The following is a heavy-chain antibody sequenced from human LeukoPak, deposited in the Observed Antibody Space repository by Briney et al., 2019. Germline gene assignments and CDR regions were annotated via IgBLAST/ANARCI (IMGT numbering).Heavy chain of an antibody. CDR3: ARLTVAGNFFDY. Sequence: ASVKVSCKASGYTFTGYYMHWVRQAPGQGLEWMGWINPNSGGTNYAQKFQGRVTVTRDTSISTAYMELSRLRSDDTAVYYCARLTVAGNFFDYWGQGTLVTVSS. CDR2: INPNSGGT. CDR1: GYTFTGYY. J-gene: IGHJ4*02. D-gene: IGHD6-19*01. V-gene: IGHV1-2*02.